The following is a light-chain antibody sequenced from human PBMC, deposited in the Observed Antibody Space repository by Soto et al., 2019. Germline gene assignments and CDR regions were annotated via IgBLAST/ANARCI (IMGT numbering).Light chain of an antibody. V-gene: IGLV2-14*04. J-gene: IGLJ1*01. Sequence: IITKTETSSDVGGYNYVSWYQQHPVKAPKLMIYDVTNRPSGVSDRFSGSKSGNTASLTISGLQAEDEADYYCSSYTSSSTPYVFGTGTKVTVL. CDR1: SSDVGGYNY. CDR2: DVT. CDR3: SSYTSSSTPYV.